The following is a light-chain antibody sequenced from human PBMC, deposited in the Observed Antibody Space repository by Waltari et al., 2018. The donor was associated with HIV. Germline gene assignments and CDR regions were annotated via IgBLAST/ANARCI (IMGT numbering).Light chain of an antibody. CDR3: ATWDDSRAGCVI. Sequence: QSGLTQPVSASGTPGQSVIIPCYGVGGNPVNWYQQVPGAAPKLLIYNDLQRPPGVPDRFYGSKSGASASLAIRDVQSEDEADYYCATWDDSRAGCVIFGGGTKLTV. J-gene: IGLJ2*01. V-gene: IGLV1-44*01. CDR2: NDL. CDR1: GGNP.